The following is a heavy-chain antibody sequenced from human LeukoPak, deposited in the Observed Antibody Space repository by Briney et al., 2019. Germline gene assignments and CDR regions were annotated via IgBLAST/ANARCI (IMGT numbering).Heavy chain of an antibody. J-gene: IGHJ4*02. CDR1: GFTLASYA. Sequence: GGSLRLSCAASGFTLASYAMSWVRQAPGKGLEWVSAITGSGRSTYYADSAKGRFTISRNNSKNTLYLQMNSLRAEDTAVYYCAKETQFGGVIVTNFDYWGQGTLVTVSS. CDR3: AKETQFGGVIVTNFDY. CDR2: ITGSGRST. V-gene: IGHV3-23*01. D-gene: IGHD3-16*02.